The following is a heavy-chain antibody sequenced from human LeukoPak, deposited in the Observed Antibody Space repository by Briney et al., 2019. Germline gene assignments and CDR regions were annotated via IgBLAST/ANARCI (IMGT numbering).Heavy chain of an antibody. CDR2: ISYSGST. Sequence: SKTLSLTCTVSGGSISSSNSYWGWIRQPPGKGLEWIGTISYSGSTYYNPSLKSRVTISLDTSKNHFSLKLSSVTAADTAMYYCVRHFDYWGQGTLVTVSS. J-gene: IGHJ4*02. V-gene: IGHV4-39*07. CDR1: GGSISSSNSY. CDR3: VRHFDY.